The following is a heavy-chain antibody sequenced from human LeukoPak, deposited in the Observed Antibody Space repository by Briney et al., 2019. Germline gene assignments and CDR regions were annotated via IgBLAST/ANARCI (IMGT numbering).Heavy chain of an antibody. CDR1: GYTSTSYD. V-gene: IGHV1-8*01. Sequence: ASVKVSCKASGYTSTSYDINWVRQATGQGLEWMGWMNPNSGNTGYAQKFQGRVTMTRNTSISTAYMELSSLRSEDTAVYYCARVGGYSYGYEFDYWGQGTLVTVSS. D-gene: IGHD5-18*01. CDR3: ARVGGYSYGYEFDY. J-gene: IGHJ4*02. CDR2: MNPNSGNT.